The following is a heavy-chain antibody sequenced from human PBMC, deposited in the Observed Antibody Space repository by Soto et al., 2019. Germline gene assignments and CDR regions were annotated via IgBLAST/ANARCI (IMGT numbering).Heavy chain of an antibody. V-gene: IGHV3-48*03. CDR2: IGSSGSTM. Sequence: GGSLRLSCAASEFTFSSYEMNWVRQAPGKGLEWISYIGSSGSTMSYADSVRGRFTISRDNGKKSLYLQMNSLRAEDTAVYYSAGGSWNYRVFWSQGTLVTVSS. D-gene: IGHD1-1*01. CDR3: AGGSWNYRVF. J-gene: IGHJ4*02. CDR1: EFTFSSYE.